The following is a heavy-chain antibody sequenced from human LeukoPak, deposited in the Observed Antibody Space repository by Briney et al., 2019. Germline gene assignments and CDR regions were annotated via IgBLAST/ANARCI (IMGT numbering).Heavy chain of an antibody. Sequence: ASVKVSCKASGYTFTSYDINWVRQATGQGLEWMGWMNPNSGNTGYAQKFQGRVTMTRNTSISTAYMELSSLRSEDTAVYYCARGSGYSGYDYSAYWGQGTLVTVSS. D-gene: IGHD5-12*01. CDR1: GYTFTSYD. CDR3: ARGSGYSGYDYSAY. V-gene: IGHV1-8*01. J-gene: IGHJ4*02. CDR2: MNPNSGNT.